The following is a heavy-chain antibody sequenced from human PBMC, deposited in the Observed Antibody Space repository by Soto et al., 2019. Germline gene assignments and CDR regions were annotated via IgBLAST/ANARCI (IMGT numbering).Heavy chain of an antibody. J-gene: IGHJ4*02. CDR3: ARGSGYYYWDDY. D-gene: IGHD3-22*01. CDR1: GYTFTSYA. Sequence: GVSVKVSCKASGYTFTSYAMHWARQAPGQRLEWMGWINAGNGNTKYSQKFQGRVTITRDTSASTAYMELSSLRSEDTAVYYCARGSGYYYWDDYWGQGTLVTVSS. V-gene: IGHV1-3*01. CDR2: INAGNGNT.